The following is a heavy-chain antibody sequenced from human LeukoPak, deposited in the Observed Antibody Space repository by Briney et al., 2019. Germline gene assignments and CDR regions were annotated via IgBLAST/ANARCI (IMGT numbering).Heavy chain of an antibody. CDR1: GFTFSDYY. D-gene: IGHD6-13*01. CDR3: AKDIVAAGLFFDY. CDR2: ISANSGSTI. V-gene: IGHV3-11*01. Sequence: PGGSLRLSCAASGFTFSDYYMGWIRQAPGKGLEWVSYISANSGSTIYYADSVKGRFTISRDNAKSSLYLQMNSLRAEDTAVYYCAKDIVAAGLFFDYWGQGTLVTVSS. J-gene: IGHJ4*02.